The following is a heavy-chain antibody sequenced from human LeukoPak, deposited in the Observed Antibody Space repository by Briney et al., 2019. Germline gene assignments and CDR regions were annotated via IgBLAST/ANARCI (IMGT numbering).Heavy chain of an antibody. CDR3: ARERRTRD. J-gene: IGHJ4*02. D-gene: IGHD2-2*01. CDR1: GFTFSSYW. V-gene: IGHV3-7*01. CDR2: IKQDGSEK. Sequence: GGSLRLSCAASGFTFSSYWMTWVRQAPGKGLEWVANIKQDGSEKYYVDSVKGRFTISRDNAKNSLHLQINSLRAEDTAFYYCARERRTRDWGQGTLVTVSS.